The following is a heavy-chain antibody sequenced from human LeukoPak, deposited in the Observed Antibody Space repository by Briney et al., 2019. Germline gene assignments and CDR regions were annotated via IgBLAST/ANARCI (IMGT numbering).Heavy chain of an antibody. CDR1: GYTFTSYG. J-gene: IGHJ4*02. CDR3: ARVPADYYGSGSYSDY. D-gene: IGHD3-10*01. CDR2: ISAYNGNT. Sequence: GASVKVXCXASGYTFTSYGISWVRQAPGQGLEWMGWISAYNGNTNYAQKLQGRVTMTTDTSTSTAYMELRSLRSDDTAVYYCARVPADYYGSGSYSDYWGQGTLVTVSS. V-gene: IGHV1-18*01.